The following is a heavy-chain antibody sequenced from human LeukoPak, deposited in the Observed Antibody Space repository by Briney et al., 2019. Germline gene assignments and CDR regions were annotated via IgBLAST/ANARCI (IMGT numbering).Heavy chain of an antibody. CDR3: ARHGLAGTKTRNYYYYYMDV. CDR1: GYTFTSYA. CDR2: INTNTGNP. Sequence: ASVKVSCKASGYTFTSYAMNWVRQAPGQGLEWMGWINTNTGNPTYAQGFTGRFVFSLDTSVSTAYLQISSLKAEDTAMYYCARHGLAGTKTRNYYYYYMDVWGKGTTVTVSS. D-gene: IGHD1-7*01. V-gene: IGHV7-4-1*02. J-gene: IGHJ6*03.